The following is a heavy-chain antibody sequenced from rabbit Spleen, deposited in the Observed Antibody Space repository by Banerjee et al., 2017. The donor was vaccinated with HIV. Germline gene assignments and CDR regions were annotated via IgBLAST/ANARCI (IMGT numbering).Heavy chain of an antibody. CDR2: IYDTYSAST. CDR3: ARGSATMTMVITGYYFNL. J-gene: IGHJ4*01. V-gene: IGHV1S40*01. Sequence: QSLEESGGDLVKPGASLTLTCTASGFSFSSRYYMCWVRQAPGKGLEWIACIYDTYSASTKYANWAKGRFTISKTSSTAVTPQMTSLTVADTATYFCARGSATMTMVITGYYFNLWGPGTLVTVS. D-gene: IGHD2-1*01. CDR1: GFSFSSRYY.